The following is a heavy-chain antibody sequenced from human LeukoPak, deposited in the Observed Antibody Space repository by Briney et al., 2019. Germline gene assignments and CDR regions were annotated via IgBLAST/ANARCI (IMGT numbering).Heavy chain of an antibody. D-gene: IGHD2-15*01. Sequence: GGSLRLSCAASGFTSSSYWMHWVRQAPGKGLVWVSRINSDGSTTNYADSVKGRFTISRDNAENTMYLQMNSLRVEDTAVYYCTRRVSATRWFDPWGQGTLATVSS. V-gene: IGHV3-74*01. CDR3: TRRVSATRWFDP. CDR2: INSDGSTT. J-gene: IGHJ5*02. CDR1: GFTSSSYW.